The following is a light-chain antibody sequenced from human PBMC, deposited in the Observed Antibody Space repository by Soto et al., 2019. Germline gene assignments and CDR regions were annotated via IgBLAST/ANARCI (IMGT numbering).Light chain of an antibody. Sequence: DMVMTQSPDTLYLSPGERATLSCRASQGVGTDLAWYQLRPGQVPRLLIYGSSTRATGVPARFSGSGSGTDFTLTISSLQSEDCAVYSCQHYNHWLLTFGGGTKVDIK. CDR2: GSS. CDR1: QGVGTD. J-gene: IGKJ4*01. V-gene: IGKV3-15*01. CDR3: QHYNHWLLT.